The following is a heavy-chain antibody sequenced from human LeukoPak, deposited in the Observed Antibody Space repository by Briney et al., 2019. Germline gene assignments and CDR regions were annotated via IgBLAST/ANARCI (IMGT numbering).Heavy chain of an antibody. CDR3: ARDGSGSGWYWFDP. Sequence: SETLSLTCTVSGGSISSSYWSWIRQPAGKGLEWIGRIYTSGITNYNPSLKSRVTMSVDTSKKQFSLKLTSVTAADTAVYYCARDGSGSGWYWFDPWGQGTLVTASS. V-gene: IGHV4-4*07. J-gene: IGHJ5*02. D-gene: IGHD6-19*01. CDR1: GGSISSSY. CDR2: IYTSGIT.